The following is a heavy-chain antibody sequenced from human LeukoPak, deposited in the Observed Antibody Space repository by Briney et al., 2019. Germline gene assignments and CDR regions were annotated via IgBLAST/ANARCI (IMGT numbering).Heavy chain of an antibody. CDR2: INHSGST. J-gene: IGHJ3*02. Sequence: SETLSLTCAVYGGSFSGYYWSWIRQPPGKGLEWIGEINHSGSTNYNPSLKSRVTISVDTSKNQFSLKLSSVTAADTAVYYCARDWGDESRGQFDAFDIWGQGTRVTVSS. V-gene: IGHV4-34*01. D-gene: IGHD3-16*01. CDR3: ARDWGDESRGQFDAFDI. CDR1: GGSFSGYY.